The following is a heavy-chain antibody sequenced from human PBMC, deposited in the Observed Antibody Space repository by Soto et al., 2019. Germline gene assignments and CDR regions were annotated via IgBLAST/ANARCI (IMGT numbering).Heavy chain of an antibody. Sequence: GASVKVSCKASGYTFTGYYMHWVRQAPGQGLEWMGWINPNGGGTNYAQKFQGWVTMTRDTSISTAYMELSRLRSDDTAVYYCAREDVVVVAATRAPSAFDIWGQGTLVTLSS. V-gene: IGHV1-2*04. CDR1: GYTFTGYY. CDR2: INPNGGGT. CDR3: AREDVVVVAATRAPSAFDI. D-gene: IGHD2-15*01. J-gene: IGHJ3*02.